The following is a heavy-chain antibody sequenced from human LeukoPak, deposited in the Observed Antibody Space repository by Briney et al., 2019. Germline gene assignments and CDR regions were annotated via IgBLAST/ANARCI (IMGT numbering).Heavy chain of an antibody. J-gene: IGHJ4*02. V-gene: IGHV3-7*01. D-gene: IGHD6-6*01. CDR2: IKQDGSEK. CDR3: AKGSIAPRPYYFDN. Sequence: GGSLRLSCAASGFTFSSYWMSWVRQAPGKGLEWVANIKQDGSEKYYVDSVKGRFTISRDNAKNSLYLQMNSLRAEGTAVYYCAKGSIAPRPYYFDNWGQGTLVTVSS. CDR1: GFTFSSYW.